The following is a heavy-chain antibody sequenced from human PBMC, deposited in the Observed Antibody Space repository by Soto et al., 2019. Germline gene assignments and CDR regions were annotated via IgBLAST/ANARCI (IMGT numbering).Heavy chain of an antibody. D-gene: IGHD3-22*01. Sequence: SVKVSCKASGGTFSSYAISWVRQAPGQGLEWMGGIIPIFGTANYAQKFQGRVTITADESTSTAYMELSSLRSEDTAVYYCASEYYDSSGYYYVIYYGMDVWGQGTSVTVSS. CDR1: GGTFSSYA. CDR3: ASEYYDSSGYYYVIYYGMDV. CDR2: IIPIFGTA. J-gene: IGHJ6*02. V-gene: IGHV1-69*13.